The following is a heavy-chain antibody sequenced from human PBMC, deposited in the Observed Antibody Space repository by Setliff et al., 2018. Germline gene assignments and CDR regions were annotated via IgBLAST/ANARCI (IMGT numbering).Heavy chain of an antibody. CDR1: GYTFTGHY. CDR2: INPNSGDT. Sequence: ASVKVSCKASGYTFTGHYIHWVRQAPGQGLEWMGWINPNSGDTHSAQKFQGRVTMTRDTSINTAYMELSSLTSDDTAFFYCVRSGKVGMRFWFDQRGLGTLVTVSS. D-gene: IGHD1-26*01. J-gene: IGHJ5*02. V-gene: IGHV1-2*02. CDR3: VRSGKVGMRFWFDQ.